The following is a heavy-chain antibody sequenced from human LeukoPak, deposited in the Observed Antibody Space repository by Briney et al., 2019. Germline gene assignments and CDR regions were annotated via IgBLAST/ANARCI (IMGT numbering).Heavy chain of an antibody. CDR2: IYYSGST. D-gene: IGHD3-9*01. V-gene: IGHV4-59*01. J-gene: IGHJ4*02. CDR3: ARDKQVRYFDWSALGY. Sequence: SETLSLTCTVSGGSISSYYWSWIRQPPGKGLEWIGYIYYSGSTNYNPSLKSRVTISVDTSKNQFSLKLSSVTAADTAVYYCARDKQVRYFDWSALGYWGQGTLVTVSS. CDR1: GGSISSYY.